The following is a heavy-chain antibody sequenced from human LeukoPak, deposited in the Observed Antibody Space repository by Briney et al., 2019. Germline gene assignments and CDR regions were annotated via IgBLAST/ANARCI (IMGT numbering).Heavy chain of an antibody. J-gene: IGHJ4*02. Sequence: GGSLTLSCAASGFTFSGSAMSWVRQAPGKGLEWLSTVSDSGGNTYYADSVKGRFTISRDNPGNTLYLRLNSLEAEDTAVYYCARGISSSYHRHFDYWGQGILVTLSS. D-gene: IGHD6-13*01. V-gene: IGHV3-23*01. CDR2: VSDSGGNT. CDR3: ARGISSSYHRHFDY. CDR1: GFTFSGSA.